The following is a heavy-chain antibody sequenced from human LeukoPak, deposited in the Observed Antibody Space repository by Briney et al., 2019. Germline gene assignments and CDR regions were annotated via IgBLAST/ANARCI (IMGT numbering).Heavy chain of an antibody. CDR1: GFTFSSYG. D-gene: IGHD2-21*01. J-gene: IGHJ6*02. CDR2: ISYDGSNK. Sequence: GGSLRLSCAASGFTFSSYGMRWVRQAPGKGLEWVAVISYDGSNKYYADSVKGRFTISRDNSKNTLYLQMNSLRAEDTAVYYCAKDAGGDGPYGMDVWGQGTTVTVSS. CDR3: AKDAGGDGPYGMDV. V-gene: IGHV3-30*18.